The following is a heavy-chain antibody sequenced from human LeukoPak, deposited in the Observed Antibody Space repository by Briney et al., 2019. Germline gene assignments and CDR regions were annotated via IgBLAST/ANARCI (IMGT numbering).Heavy chain of an antibody. CDR3: ATTRIPVAWVGQDVFDY. D-gene: IGHD6-19*01. Sequence: SETLSPTCTLSGGSLRSYFWSWLRQPPGKRLEWIGYIYYSGTTNNNPSLKSRVTLSVNTSKNQFSLKLSSVTAADTAVYYCATTRIPVAWVGQDVFDYWGQGTLVTVSS. J-gene: IGHJ4*02. V-gene: IGHV4-59*01. CDR2: IYYSGTT. CDR1: GGSLRSYF.